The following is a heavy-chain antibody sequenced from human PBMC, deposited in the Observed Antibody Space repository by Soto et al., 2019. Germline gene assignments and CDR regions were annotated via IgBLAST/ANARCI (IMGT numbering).Heavy chain of an antibody. J-gene: IGHJ5*02. CDR3: ARGLGYYGSGSYWGLQGWFDP. Sequence: PXETLSLTGAVYGGSFSGYYWSWIRQPPGKGLEWIGEINHSGSTNYNPSLKSRVTISVDTSKNQFSLKLSSVTAADTAVYYCARGLGYYGSGSYWGLQGWFDPWGQGTLVTVSS. CDR2: INHSGST. CDR1: GGSFSGYY. D-gene: IGHD3-10*01. V-gene: IGHV4-34*01.